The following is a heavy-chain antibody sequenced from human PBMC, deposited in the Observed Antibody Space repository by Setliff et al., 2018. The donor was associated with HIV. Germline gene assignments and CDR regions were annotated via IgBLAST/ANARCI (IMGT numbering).Heavy chain of an antibody. D-gene: IGHD3-10*01. Sequence: SETLSLTCTVSGGYISSGTYYWSWIRQPAGKGLEWIGRIYTSGSTNYNPSLKSRVTISVDTSKNQLSLKLSSVTAADAAVYYCARESYFYYFDYWGQGTLVTVSS. CDR2: IYTSGST. V-gene: IGHV4-61*02. J-gene: IGHJ4*02. CDR3: ARESYFYYFDY. CDR1: GGYISSGTYY.